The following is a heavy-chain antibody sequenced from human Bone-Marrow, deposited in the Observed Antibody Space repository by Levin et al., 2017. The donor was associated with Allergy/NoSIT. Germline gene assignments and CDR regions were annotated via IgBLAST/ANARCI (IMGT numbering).Heavy chain of an antibody. J-gene: IGHJ5*02. CDR3: ARGDCYSGSCYGPDWFDP. D-gene: IGHD2-15*01. CDR2: ISASIGTT. CDR1: GYTFTNFA. V-gene: IGHV1-18*01. Sequence: ASVKVSCKASGYTFTNFAVSWVRQAPGQGLEWMGWISASIGTTNYAQKFQGRVTMTRNSSITTAYMELSGLTSEDTAMYYCARGDCYSGSCYGPDWFDPWGQGTQVTVSS.